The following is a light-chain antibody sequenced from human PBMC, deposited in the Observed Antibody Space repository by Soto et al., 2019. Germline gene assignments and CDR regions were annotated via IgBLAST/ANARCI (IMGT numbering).Light chain of an antibody. Sequence: EIVMTQSPATVSVSPVEIATLSFMASQSVSSYLAWYQQKPGQAPRLLIYDASNRATGIPARFSGSGSGTDFTLTISSLEPEDFAVYYCQQRSNWPPRITFGQGTRLEIK. CDR1: QSVSSY. V-gene: IGKV3-11*01. CDR3: QQRSNWPPRIT. CDR2: DAS. J-gene: IGKJ5*01.